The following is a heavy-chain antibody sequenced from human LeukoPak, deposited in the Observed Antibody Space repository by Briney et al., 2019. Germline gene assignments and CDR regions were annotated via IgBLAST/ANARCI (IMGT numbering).Heavy chain of an antibody. Sequence: GESLKISCKGSGYSFNTHWIAWLRHMPGKGLEWMGIIYPGDSEPTYSPSFQGQVPLSADKSISTAYLQWSSLKASDTAMYYCAKLTRGGYEKFDFWGQGTPVTVSS. CDR1: GYSFNTHW. J-gene: IGHJ4*02. CDR2: IYPGDSEP. V-gene: IGHV5-51*01. D-gene: IGHD5-12*01. CDR3: AKLTRGGYEKFDF.